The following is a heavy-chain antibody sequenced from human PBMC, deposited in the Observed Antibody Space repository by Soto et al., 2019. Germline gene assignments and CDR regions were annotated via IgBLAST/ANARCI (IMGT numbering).Heavy chain of an antibody. CDR1: GGSISSGGYY. V-gene: IGHV4-31*03. Sequence: SEILSLTCTVSGGSISSGGYYWSWIRQHPGKGLEWIGYIYYSGSTYYNPSLKSRVTISVDTSKNQFSLKLSSVTAADTAVYYCARGDYVYGMDVWGQGTTVTVSS. D-gene: IGHD4-17*01. CDR3: ARGDYVYGMDV. CDR2: IYYSGST. J-gene: IGHJ6*02.